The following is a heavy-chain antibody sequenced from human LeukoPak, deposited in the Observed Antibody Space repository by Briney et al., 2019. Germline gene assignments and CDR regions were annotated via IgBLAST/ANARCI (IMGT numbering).Heavy chain of an antibody. CDR1: GFTVSSNY. V-gene: IGHV3-66*04. J-gene: IGHJ4*02. CDR2: IHSDDST. CDR3: ARQLFISTSFYYIFDF. D-gene: IGHD2/OR15-2a*01. Sequence: GGSLRLSCAASGFTVSSNYISWVRQAPGKGLGWVSVIHSDDSTYADSVKDRFTISRDNSRNTLYLQMNSLRAEDTAVYYCARQLFISTSFYYIFDFWGQGTLVTVSS.